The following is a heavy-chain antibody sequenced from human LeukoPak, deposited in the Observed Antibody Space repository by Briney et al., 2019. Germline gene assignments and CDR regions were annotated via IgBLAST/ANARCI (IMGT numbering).Heavy chain of an antibody. Sequence: GGYVRLYCAASGFTFSNYAMMWVRQAPGKGLEWGSDLSGSGATTYYADSVKGRFTISRDNSKNTLYLQMNRLRAEDTAVYYCANGKSEYSSGWPRGTFWGQGTLVTVPS. J-gene: IGHJ4*02. CDR1: GFTFSNYA. CDR2: LSGSGATT. CDR3: ANGKSEYSSGWPRGTF. V-gene: IGHV3-23*01. D-gene: IGHD6-19*01.